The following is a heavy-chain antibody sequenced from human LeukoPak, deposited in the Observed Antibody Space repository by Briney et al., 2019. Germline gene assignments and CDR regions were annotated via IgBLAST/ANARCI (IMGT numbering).Heavy chain of an antibody. CDR3: ARDPPLQSESKVNAFDI. D-gene: IGHD4-11*01. CDR2: IYTSGST. CDR1: GGSISSYY. V-gene: IGHV4-4*07. J-gene: IGHJ3*02. Sequence: PSETLSLTCTVSGGSISSYYWSWIRQPAGKGLEWIGRIYTSGSTNYNPSLKNRVTMSVDTSKNQFSLKLSSVTAADTAVYYCARDPPLQSESKVNAFDIWGQGTMVTVSS.